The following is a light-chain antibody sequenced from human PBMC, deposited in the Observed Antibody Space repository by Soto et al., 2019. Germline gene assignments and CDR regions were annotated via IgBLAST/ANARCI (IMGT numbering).Light chain of an antibody. V-gene: IGKV1-6*01. J-gene: IGKJ1*01. CDR2: GAS. Sequence: AIQMTQSPSSLSASVGDRVTISCRASQAIRNDLGWYQQKPGKAPNLLIYGASSLESGVPSRFSGSGSGTDLTLTISSLQPEDFATYYCLQDNNYPWTFGQGTKVEI. CDR3: LQDNNYPWT. CDR1: QAIRND.